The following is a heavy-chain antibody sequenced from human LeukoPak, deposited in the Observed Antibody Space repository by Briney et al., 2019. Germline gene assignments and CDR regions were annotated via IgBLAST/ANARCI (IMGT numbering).Heavy chain of an antibody. J-gene: IGHJ6*03. Sequence: NPSETLSLTCAVYGGSFSGYYWSWIRQPPGKGLEWIGEINHSGSTNYNPSLKSRVTISVDTSKNQFSLKLSPVTAADTAVNYCARVGRLSTSFNYYMDVWGKGTTVTVSS. CDR2: INHSGST. V-gene: IGHV4-34*01. D-gene: IGHD2-2*01. CDR3: ARVGRLSTSFNYYMDV. CDR1: GGSFSGYY.